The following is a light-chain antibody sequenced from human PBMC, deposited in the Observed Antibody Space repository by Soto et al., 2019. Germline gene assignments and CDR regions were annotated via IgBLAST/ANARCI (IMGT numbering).Light chain of an antibody. CDR1: QAITNN. J-gene: IGKJ4*01. CDR2: EES. CDR3: QQVKSYPRT. V-gene: IGKV1-9*01. Sequence: DIHLTQSPSSLSASVGDRVTITCRASQAITNNLAWYQQKPGNPPKLLIYEESTLHSGVPSRFSGRKVGTQFILTIDSLQHEDFATYYCQQVKSYPRTFGGGTKVDIK.